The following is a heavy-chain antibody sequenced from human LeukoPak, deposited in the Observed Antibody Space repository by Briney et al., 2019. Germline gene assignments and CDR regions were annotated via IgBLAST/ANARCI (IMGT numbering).Heavy chain of an antibody. CDR3: AKDREMATMDY. Sequence: VRSLRLSCAASGFTFSSYGMHWVRQAPGKGLKWVAVIWYDGSNKYYADSVKGRFTISRDNSKNTLYLQMNSLRVEDTAVYYCAKDREMATMDYWGQGTLVTVSS. D-gene: IGHD5-24*01. V-gene: IGHV3-33*03. CDR1: GFTFSSYG. CDR2: IWYDGSNK. J-gene: IGHJ4*02.